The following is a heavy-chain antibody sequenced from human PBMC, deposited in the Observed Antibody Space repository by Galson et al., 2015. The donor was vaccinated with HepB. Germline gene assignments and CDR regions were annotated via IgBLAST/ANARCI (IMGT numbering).Heavy chain of an antibody. J-gene: IGHJ4*02. CDR1: GYSFTSYW. CDR2: IYPGDSDT. CDR3: ARHLRVHDYSNYGTYPYFDY. Sequence: QSGAEVKKPGESLKISCKGSGYSFTSYWIGWVRQMPGKGLEWMGIIYPGDSDTRYSPSFQGQVTISADKSISTAYLQWSSLKASDTAMYYCARHLRVHDYSNYGTYPYFDYWGQGTLVTVSS. V-gene: IGHV5-51*01. D-gene: IGHD4-11*01.